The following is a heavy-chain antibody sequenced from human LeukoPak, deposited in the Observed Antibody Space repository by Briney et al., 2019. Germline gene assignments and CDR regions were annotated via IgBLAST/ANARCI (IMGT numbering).Heavy chain of an antibody. CDR1: GGSISSGGYY. D-gene: IGHD3-10*01. Sequence: KTSETLSLTCTVSGGSISSGGYYWSWIRQHPGKGLEWIGYIYYSGSTYYNPSLKSRVTISVDTSKNQFSLKLSSVTAADTAVYYCARDRGKGFDPWGQGTLVTVSS. CDR3: ARDRGKGFDP. J-gene: IGHJ5*02. V-gene: IGHV4-31*03. CDR2: IYYSGST.